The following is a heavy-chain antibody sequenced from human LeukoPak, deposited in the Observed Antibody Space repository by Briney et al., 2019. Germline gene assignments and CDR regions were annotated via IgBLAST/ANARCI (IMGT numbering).Heavy chain of an antibody. J-gene: IGHJ4*02. V-gene: IGHV3-21*01. D-gene: IGHD2-2*01. CDR2: ISSSSSSI. CDR1: GFTFSSYS. Sequence: GGSLRLSCAASGFTFSSYSMNWGRQAPGKGLELVSSISSSSSSIYYADSVKGRFTISRDNAKNSLYLQMNSLRAEDTAVYYCARAVGLGDSTTYELGNFDYWGQGTLVTVSS. CDR3: ARAVGLGDSTTYELGNFDY.